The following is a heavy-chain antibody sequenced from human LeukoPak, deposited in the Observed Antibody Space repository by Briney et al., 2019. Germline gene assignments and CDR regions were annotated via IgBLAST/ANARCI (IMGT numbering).Heavy chain of an antibody. CDR1: GGSISSYY. V-gene: IGHV4-59*12. D-gene: IGHD3-22*01. CDR2: IYYSGST. J-gene: IGHJ3*02. Sequence: SETLSLTCTVSGGSISSYYWSWIRQPPGKGLEWIGYIYYSGSTNYNPSLKSRVTISVDTSKNQFSLKLSSVTAADTAVYYCARCITMIQGPLADIWGQGTMVTVSS. CDR3: ARCITMIQGPLADI.